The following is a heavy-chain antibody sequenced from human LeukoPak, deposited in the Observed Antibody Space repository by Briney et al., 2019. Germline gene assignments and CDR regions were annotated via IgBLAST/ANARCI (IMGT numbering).Heavy chain of an antibody. J-gene: IGHJ4*02. CDR3: ATPPAAAGVDY. D-gene: IGHD6-13*01. CDR1: GFTVSSNY. V-gene: IGHV3-23*01. CDR2: ISGSGGST. Sequence: PGGSLRLSCAASGFTVSSNYMSWVRQAPGKGLEWVSAISGSGGSTYYADSVKGRFTISRDNSKNTLYLQMNSLRAEDTAVYYCATPPAAAGVDYWGQGTLVTVSS.